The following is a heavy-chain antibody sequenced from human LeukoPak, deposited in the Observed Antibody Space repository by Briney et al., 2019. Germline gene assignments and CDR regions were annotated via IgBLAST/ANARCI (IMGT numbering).Heavy chain of an antibody. J-gene: IGHJ4*02. Sequence: GGSLRLSCAASGFTFNTYWMTWVRQAPGKGLEWVATIKQDGSDKYYVDSVKGRFTISRDNTKNSLYLQMNSLRAEDTAVYYCARHIAAAGTDWGQGTLVTVS. CDR1: GFTFNTYW. V-gene: IGHV3-7*01. D-gene: IGHD6-13*01. CDR2: IKQDGSDK. CDR3: ARHIAAAGTD.